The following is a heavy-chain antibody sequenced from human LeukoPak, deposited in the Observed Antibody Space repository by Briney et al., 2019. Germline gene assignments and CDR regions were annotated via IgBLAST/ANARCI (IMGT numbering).Heavy chain of an antibody. CDR2: IWYDGSNK. CDR3: ARVPWGIAAAKGLDFDY. V-gene: IGHV3-33*01. J-gene: IGHJ4*02. CDR1: GFTFSSYG. D-gene: IGHD6-13*01. Sequence: GGSLRLSCAASGFTFSSYGMHWVRQAPGKGLEWVAVIWYDGSNKYYADSVKGRFTISRDNSKNTLYLQMNSLRAEDTAVYYCARVPWGIAAAKGLDFDYWGQGTLVTVSS.